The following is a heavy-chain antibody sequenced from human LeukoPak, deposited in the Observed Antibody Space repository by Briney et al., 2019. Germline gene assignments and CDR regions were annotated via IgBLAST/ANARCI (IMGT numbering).Heavy chain of an antibody. CDR1: GDSITSYY. CDR2: IYTSGSI. J-gene: IGHJ4*02. CDR3: ARISAVKPYYFDY. Sequence: SETLSLTCTVSGDSITSYYWSWIRQPAGKGLERIGRIYTSGSINYNPSLESRVTLLVDTSKKQFSLRLTSVTAADTAVYYCARISAVKPYYFDYWGQGTLVTVSS. V-gene: IGHV4-4*07. D-gene: IGHD6-25*01.